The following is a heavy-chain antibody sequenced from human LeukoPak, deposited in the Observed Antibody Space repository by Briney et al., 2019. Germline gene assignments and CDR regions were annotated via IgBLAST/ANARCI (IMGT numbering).Heavy chain of an antibody. D-gene: IGHD3-10*01. J-gene: IGHJ4*02. CDR3: AKDRGGSRDFDY. V-gene: IGHV3-30*02. Sequence: GGSLRLSCAAAGFTFSSYGMHWVRQAPGKGLEWMAFIRYDGSNKYYADSVKGRFTISRDNSKNTLVLQTNSLRADDTAMYYCAKDRGGSRDFDYWGQGTLVTVSS. CDR1: GFTFSSYG. CDR2: IRYDGSNK.